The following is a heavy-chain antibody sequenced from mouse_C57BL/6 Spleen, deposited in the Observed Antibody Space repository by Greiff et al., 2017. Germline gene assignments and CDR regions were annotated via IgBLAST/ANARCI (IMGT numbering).Heavy chain of an antibody. V-gene: IGHV1-81*01. Sequence: VQLQQSGAELARPGASVKLSCKASGYTFTSYGISWVKQRTGQGLEWIGEIYPRSGNTYYNEKFKGKATLTADKSSSTAYMGLRSLTSEDSAVYFCARDVYGNYDFYAMDYWGQGTSVTVSS. CDR2: IYPRSGNT. J-gene: IGHJ4*01. D-gene: IGHD2-10*02. CDR3: ARDVYGNYDFYAMDY. CDR1: GYTFTSYG.